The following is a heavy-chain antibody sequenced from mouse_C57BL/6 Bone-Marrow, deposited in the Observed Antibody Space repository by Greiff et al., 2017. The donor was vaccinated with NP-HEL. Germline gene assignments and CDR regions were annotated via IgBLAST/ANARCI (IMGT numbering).Heavy chain of an antibody. CDR1: GFTFSDYY. Sequence: EVQLVESEGGLVQPGSSMKLSCTASGFTFSDYYMAWVRQVPEKGLEWVANINYDGSSTYYLDSLKSRFIISRDNATNILYMQMSSLKSEDTAAYYCARRGGLRHRTYAMDYWGQGASVTVSS. J-gene: IGHJ4*01. CDR3: ARRGGLRHRTYAMDY. D-gene: IGHD2-4*01. V-gene: IGHV5-16*01. CDR2: INYDGSST.